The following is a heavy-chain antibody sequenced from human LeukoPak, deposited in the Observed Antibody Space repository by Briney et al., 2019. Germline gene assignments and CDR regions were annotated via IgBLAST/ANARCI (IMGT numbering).Heavy chain of an antibody. J-gene: IGHJ1*01. V-gene: IGHV1-24*01. CDR2: FDPEDGEP. CDR1: GYTLTELS. CDR3: ATLEDFAVEMATD. Sequence: ASVKVSCKVSGYTLTELSMHWVRQAPGKGLEWMGGFDPEDGEPIYAQNFQGRFTMTEDTSTDTVYMELSSLRSEDPAVYYCATLEDFAVEMATDWGQGTLVTVSS. D-gene: IGHD5-24*01.